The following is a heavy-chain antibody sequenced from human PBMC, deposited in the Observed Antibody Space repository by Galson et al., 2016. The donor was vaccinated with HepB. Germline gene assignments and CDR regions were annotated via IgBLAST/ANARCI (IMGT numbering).Heavy chain of an antibody. D-gene: IGHD3-10*01. V-gene: IGHV3-30*02. CDR1: GFLFNYFA. CDR2: IYSDGGTK. J-gene: IGHJ4*02. Sequence: SLRLSCATSGFLFNYFAMHWVRQAPGKGLEWVATIYSDGGTKYYADSVKGRFTISRDNSKNTLDLQMNNLRTDDTALYYCAKDRYGSGTNYPDLWGQGALVTVSS. CDR3: AKDRYGSGTNYPDL.